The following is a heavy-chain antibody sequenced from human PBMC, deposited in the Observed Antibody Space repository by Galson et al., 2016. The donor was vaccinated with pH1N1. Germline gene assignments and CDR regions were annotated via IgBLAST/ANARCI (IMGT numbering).Heavy chain of an antibody. CDR2: IDWDDDK. CDR1: GFSLSTSGMC. D-gene: IGHD4-17*01. V-gene: IGHV2-70*01. J-gene: IGHJ5*02. CDR3: ARMRYGDYSGWFDP. Sequence: PALVKPTQTLTLTCTFSGFSLSTSGMCVSWIRQPPGKALEWLALIDWDDDKYYSTSLKTRLTISKATSKNQVVLTMTNMDPVDTATYYCARMRYGDYSGWFDPWGQGTLVTVSS.